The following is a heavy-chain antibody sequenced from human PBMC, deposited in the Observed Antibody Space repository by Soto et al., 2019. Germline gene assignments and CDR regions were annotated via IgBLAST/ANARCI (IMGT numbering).Heavy chain of an antibody. Sequence: PGGSLRLSCAASGFTFSDYYMSWIRQAPGKGLEWVSYISSSGSTIYYADSVKGRFTISRDNAKNSLYLQMNSLRAEDTAVYYCARDNSSSWYVNWFDPWGQGTLVTVS. CDR1: GFTFSDYY. CDR3: ARDNSSSWYVNWFDP. V-gene: IGHV3-11*01. CDR2: ISSSGSTI. J-gene: IGHJ5*02. D-gene: IGHD6-13*01.